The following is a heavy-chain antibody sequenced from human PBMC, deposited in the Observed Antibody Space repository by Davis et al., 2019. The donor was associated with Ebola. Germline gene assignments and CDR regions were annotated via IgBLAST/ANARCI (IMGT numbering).Heavy chain of an antibody. CDR1: GYTFTGYY. J-gene: IGHJ4*02. CDR3: ARAQFPTTSDH. D-gene: IGHD1-1*01. V-gene: IGHV1-2*06. CDR2: INPNSGGT. Sequence: AASVKVSCKASGYTFTGYYMHWVRQAPGQGLEWMGRINPNSGGTNYAQKFQGRVTMTRDTSISTVYMELSSLRSDDTAVYYCARAQFPTTSDHWGQGTLVTVSS.